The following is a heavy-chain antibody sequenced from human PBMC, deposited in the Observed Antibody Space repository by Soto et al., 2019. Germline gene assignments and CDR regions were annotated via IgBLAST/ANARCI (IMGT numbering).Heavy chain of an antibody. Sequence: QLQLQESGPGLVKPSETLSLTCTVSGGSISSSSYYWGWIRQPPGKGLEWIGSIYYSGSTYYNPSLKSRVTISVDTSKNQFSLKLSSVTAADTAVYYCARQRVGAYSGYDAFDYWGQGTLVTVSS. D-gene: IGHD5-12*01. J-gene: IGHJ4*02. V-gene: IGHV4-39*01. CDR1: GGSISSSSYY. CDR2: IYYSGST. CDR3: ARQRVGAYSGYDAFDY.